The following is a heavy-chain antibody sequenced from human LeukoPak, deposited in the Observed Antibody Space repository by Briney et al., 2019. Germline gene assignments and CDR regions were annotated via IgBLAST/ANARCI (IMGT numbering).Heavy chain of an antibody. Sequence: ASVKVSCKAPGYTFTSYGISWVRQAPGQGLEWMGWISAYNGNTNYAQKLQGRVTMTTDTSASTAYMELRSLRSDDTAVYYCARAAKGYSSSWYFDYWGQGTLVTVSS. CDR3: ARAAKGYSSSWYFDY. J-gene: IGHJ4*02. CDR1: GYTFTSYG. D-gene: IGHD6-13*01. CDR2: ISAYNGNT. V-gene: IGHV1-18*01.